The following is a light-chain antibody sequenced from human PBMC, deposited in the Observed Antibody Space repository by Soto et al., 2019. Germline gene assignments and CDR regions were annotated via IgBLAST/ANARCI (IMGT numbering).Light chain of an antibody. CDR1: QSINSRY. V-gene: IGKV3-20*01. Sequence: EIVLTQSPGTLSSSPGERATLSCRASQSINSRYLAWYQQKPGQAPRLLIYGASSRATGIPDRFSGSGSGTDFTLTISRLEPEDFAVYYCQQFGSSPGFTFGPGTIVDIK. J-gene: IGKJ3*01. CDR3: QQFGSSPGFT. CDR2: GAS.